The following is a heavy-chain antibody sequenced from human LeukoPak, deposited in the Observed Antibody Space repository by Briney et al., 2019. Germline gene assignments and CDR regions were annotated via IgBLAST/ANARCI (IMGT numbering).Heavy chain of an antibody. J-gene: IGHJ6*03. Sequence: SQTLSLTCTVSGVSISTYYWSWIRQPAGKGLEWIGRISSSGTTKYKPSLESRATMSIDTSKNLFSLKLSSVTAADTAVYYCARDMHGDCSYSYFYMDVWGKGTTVSVTS. CDR3: ARDMHGDCSYSYFYMDV. CDR1: GVSISTYY. V-gene: IGHV4-4*07. D-gene: IGHD4-17*01. CDR2: ISSSGTT.